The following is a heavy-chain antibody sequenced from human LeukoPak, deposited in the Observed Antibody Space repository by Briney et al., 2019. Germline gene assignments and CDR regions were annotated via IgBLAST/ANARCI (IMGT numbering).Heavy chain of an antibody. CDR1: GYTFTRYY. D-gene: IGHD3-22*01. CDR3: ARVGSYYDSSGYYLDY. Sequence: ASVKVSCKASGYTFTRYYMHWVRQAPGQGLECVGWINPNSCGTNYAQKFQGRVTMTRDTSISTAYMELSRLRSDDTAVYYCARVGSYYDSSGYYLDYWGQGTLVTVSS. V-gene: IGHV1-2*02. J-gene: IGHJ4*02. CDR2: INPNSCGT.